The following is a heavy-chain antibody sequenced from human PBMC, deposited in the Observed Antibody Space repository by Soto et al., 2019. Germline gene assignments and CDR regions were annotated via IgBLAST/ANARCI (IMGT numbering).Heavy chain of an antibody. CDR2: INANSGGT. D-gene: IGHD3-16*01. J-gene: IGHJ6*02. CDR1: GYTFTGYY. CDR3: PRGGSVRDGMDV. Sequence: QVQLVQSGAEVKKPGASVKVSCKASGYTFTGYYMHWVRQAPGQGLECMGWINANSGGTNYAQKFQGRVTMTRDTCFSRAYMEVTRLRADDTAGYYWPRGGSVRDGMDVWGQGTTVTVSS. V-gene: IGHV1-2*02.